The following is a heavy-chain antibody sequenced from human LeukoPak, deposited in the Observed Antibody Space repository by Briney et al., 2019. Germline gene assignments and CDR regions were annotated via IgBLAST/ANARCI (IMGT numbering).Heavy chain of an antibody. V-gene: IGHV4-59*01. Sequence: SETLSLTCTVSGGSISSYYWSWIRQPPGKGLEWIGYIYYSGSTNYNPSLKSRVTISVDTSKNQFSLKLSSVTAADTAVYYCARDNSRFIAARFFDYWGQGTLVTVSS. J-gene: IGHJ4*02. CDR1: GGSISSYY. CDR2: IYYSGST. D-gene: IGHD6-6*01. CDR3: ARDNSRFIAARFFDY.